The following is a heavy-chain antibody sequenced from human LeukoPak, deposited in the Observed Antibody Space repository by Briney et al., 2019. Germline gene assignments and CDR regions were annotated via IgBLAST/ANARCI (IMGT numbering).Heavy chain of an antibody. J-gene: IGHJ4*02. V-gene: IGHV4-39*01. CDR1: GGSISSSSYY. D-gene: IGHD3-16*01. CDR3: ARHAFRGVLFDY. Sequence: NLSETLSLTCTVSGGSISSSSYYWGWIRQPPGKGLEWIGSIYYSGSTYYNPSLKSRVTISVDTSKNQFSLKLSSVTAADTAVYYCARHAFRGVLFDYWGQGTLVTVSS. CDR2: IYYSGST.